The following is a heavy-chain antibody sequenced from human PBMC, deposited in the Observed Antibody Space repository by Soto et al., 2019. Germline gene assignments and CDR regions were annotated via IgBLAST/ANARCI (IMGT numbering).Heavy chain of an antibody. CDR1: GLTFNNYA. D-gene: IGHD3-3*01. CDR2: ISGSGSST. CDR3: AKEAEMSAGYGMDA. V-gene: IGHV3-23*04. J-gene: IGHJ6*02. Sequence: EVQLVESGGGLVQPGGSLRLSCAASGLTFNNYAMSWVRQAPGKGLEWVSGISGSGSSTYYADSVYGRFTISRDNSINTLYLQMNSLRAEDTAVYYCAKEAEMSAGYGMDAWGQGTTVTVSS.